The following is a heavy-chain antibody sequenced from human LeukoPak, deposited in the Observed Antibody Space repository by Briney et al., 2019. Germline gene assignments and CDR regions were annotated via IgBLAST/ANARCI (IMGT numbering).Heavy chain of an antibody. V-gene: IGHV4-34*01. J-gene: IGHJ4*02. CDR2: INHSGST. CDR3: ARSRRGYSYD. CDR1: GGSISSYY. D-gene: IGHD5-18*01. Sequence: SETLSLTCTVSGGSISSYYWSWIRQPPGKGLEWIGEINHSGSTNYNPSLKSRVTISVDTSKNQFSLKLSSVTAADTAVYYCARSRRGYSYDWGQGTLVTVSS.